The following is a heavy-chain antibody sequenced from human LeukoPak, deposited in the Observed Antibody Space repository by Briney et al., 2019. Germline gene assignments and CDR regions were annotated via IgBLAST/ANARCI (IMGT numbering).Heavy chain of an antibody. CDR2: IWYDGSNK. Sequence: PGGPLTLSCAASGLTFNCYGKHGVRQAPGKGLEGVAVIWYDGSNKYYADSVKGRLTISRDNSKNTLYLQMNSQRAEDTAVLYCAKADRSSNVFNYGARGPLVPVSS. CDR1: GLTFNCYG. CDR3: AKADRSSNVFNY. V-gene: IGHV3-33*06. D-gene: IGHD6-13*01. J-gene: IGHJ4*02.